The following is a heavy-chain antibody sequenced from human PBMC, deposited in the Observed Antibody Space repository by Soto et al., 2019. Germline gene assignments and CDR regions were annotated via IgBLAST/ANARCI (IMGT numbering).Heavy chain of an antibody. CDR3: ARGVGYYGSGSYYNAFDY. CDR2: IYYSGST. CDR1: GGSISSGGYY. J-gene: IGHJ4*02. V-gene: IGHV4-31*03. Sequence: PSETLSLTCTVSGGSISSGGYYWIWIRQHPGKGLEWIGYIYYSGSTYYNPSFKSRVTISVDTSKNQFSLKLSSVTAADTAVYYCARGVGYYGSGSYYNAFDYWGQGTLVTVSS. D-gene: IGHD3-10*01.